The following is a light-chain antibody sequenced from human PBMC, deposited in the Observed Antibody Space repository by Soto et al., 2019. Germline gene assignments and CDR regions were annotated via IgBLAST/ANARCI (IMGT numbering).Light chain of an antibody. V-gene: IGLV2-11*01. Sequence: QSVLTQPRSVSGSPGQSVTISCAGTSSDVGAYNWVSWYQQHPGKVPKLISYDVTRRPSGVPDRFSGSKSGNTASLTISGLQADDEADYYCCSYAGSYTLVFGGGTKVTVL. CDR3: CSYAGSYTLV. CDR2: DVT. CDR1: SSDVGAYNW. J-gene: IGLJ3*02.